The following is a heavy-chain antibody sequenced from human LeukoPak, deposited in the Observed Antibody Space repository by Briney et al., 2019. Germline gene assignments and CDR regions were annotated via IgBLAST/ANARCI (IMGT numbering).Heavy chain of an antibody. CDR1: RYTLIHYF. J-gene: IGHJ4*02. Sequence: ASLKVSCKASRYTLIHYFMHWVRQAPGHGGEWMGWINPNSVGTHYAHKFQGRVSMTRDTFISTAYMELSRLRSDDTTVYDCARAGVWDYDDSSGYQTTFDYWGQGTLVTVSS. V-gene: IGHV1-2*02. D-gene: IGHD3-22*01. CDR2: INPNSVGT. CDR3: ARAGVWDYDDSSGYQTTFDY.